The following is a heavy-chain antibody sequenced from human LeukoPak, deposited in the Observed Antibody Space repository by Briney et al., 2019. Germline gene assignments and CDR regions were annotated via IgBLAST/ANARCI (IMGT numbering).Heavy chain of an antibody. Sequence: ASVKVSCKASGYTFTSNYIHWVRQAPGRGLEWMGMIYPRDGSTSYAQKFQGRVTVTRDTSTSTVHMELSGLRSEDTAVYYCARDQEGFDYWGQGTLVTVSS. CDR3: ARDQEGFDY. CDR2: IYPRDGST. CDR1: GYTFTSNY. J-gene: IGHJ4*02. V-gene: IGHV1-46*01.